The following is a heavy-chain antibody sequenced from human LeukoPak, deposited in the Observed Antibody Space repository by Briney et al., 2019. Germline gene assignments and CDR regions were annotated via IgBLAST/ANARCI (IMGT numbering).Heavy chain of an antibody. V-gene: IGHV4-59*08. CDR2: IHYSGST. J-gene: IGHJ4*02. D-gene: IGHD3-10*01. Sequence: SETLSLTGTVSGGSISNYYWSWIRQPPGKGLEWIGYIHYSGSTNYNPSLKSRVTISADTSKNQFSLKLSSVTAADTAVYYCARLPGDFDYWGQGTLVTVSS. CDR3: ARLPGDFDY. CDR1: GGSISNYY.